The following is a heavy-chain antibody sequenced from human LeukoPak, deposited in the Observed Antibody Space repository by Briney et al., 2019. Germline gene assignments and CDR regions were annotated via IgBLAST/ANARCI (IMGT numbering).Heavy chain of an antibody. CDR2: IYYSGST. J-gene: IGHJ4*02. V-gene: IGHV4-59*01. CDR3: ARGGDIAAAVFGY. CDR1: GGSISSYY. D-gene: IGHD6-13*01. Sequence: SETLSLTCTVSGGSISSYYWSWIRQPPGKGLEWIGYIYYSGSTNYNPSLKSRVTISVDTSKNQFSLKLSSVTAADTAVYYCARGGDIAAAVFGYWGQGTLVTVSS.